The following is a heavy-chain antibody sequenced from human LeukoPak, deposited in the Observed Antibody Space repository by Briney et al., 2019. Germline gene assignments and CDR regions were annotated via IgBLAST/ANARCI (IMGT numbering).Heavy chain of an antibody. CDR2: LHNSGTT. Sequence: SETLSLTCTVSGGAVSSYFWSWIRQPAGKGLEWSGHLHNSGTTNYNPSLQSRVTMSIDTSKNQFSLRLTSVTAADTAVYYCARDRSSRGVYFDYWGQGTLVTVSS. CDR1: GGAVSSYF. J-gene: IGHJ4*02. V-gene: IGHV4-4*07. D-gene: IGHD3-10*01. CDR3: ARDRSSRGVYFDY.